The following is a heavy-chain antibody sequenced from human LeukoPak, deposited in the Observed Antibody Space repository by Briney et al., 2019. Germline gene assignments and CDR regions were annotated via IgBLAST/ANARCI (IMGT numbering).Heavy chain of an antibody. CDR2: ISYDGSNK. D-gene: IGHD6-19*01. CDR1: GLTFSSYA. Sequence: GGSLRLSCAASGLTFSSYAMHWVRQAPGKGLEGGAVISYDGSNKYYADSVKGRFTISRDNSKNTLYLQMNSLRAEDTAVYYCASVAVAGTSGFDYWGQGTLVTVSS. J-gene: IGHJ4*02. CDR3: ASVAVAGTSGFDY. V-gene: IGHV3-30*04.